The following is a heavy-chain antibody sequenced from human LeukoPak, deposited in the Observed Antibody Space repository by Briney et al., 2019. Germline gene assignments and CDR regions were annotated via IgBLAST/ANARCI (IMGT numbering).Heavy chain of an antibody. J-gene: IGHJ4*02. Sequence: PSETLSLTCTVSGVSISSFYWSWIRQPPGKGLEWIGYIYHSGSAKYNPSLKSRVTISVDTSKNQFSLKLSSVTAADTAVYYRARQPVEMSTIAAIDYWGQGTLVTVSS. CDR2: IYHSGSA. CDR3: ARQPVEMSTIAAIDY. V-gene: IGHV4-59*01. D-gene: IGHD5-24*01. CDR1: GVSISSFY.